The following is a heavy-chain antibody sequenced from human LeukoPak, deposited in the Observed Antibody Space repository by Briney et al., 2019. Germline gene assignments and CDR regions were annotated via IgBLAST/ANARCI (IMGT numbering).Heavy chain of an antibody. Sequence: GGSLRLSCAASGFTLSSYAMSWVRQAPGKGLEWVSGISGSGGNTYYADSVKGRFTISRDNSNNTLYLQMNSLRAEDTAVYYCARLSTRRLAGIEEVGFDYWGQGTLVTVSS. CDR2: ISGSGGNT. CDR1: GFTLSSYA. D-gene: IGHD6-19*01. J-gene: IGHJ4*02. CDR3: ARLSTRRLAGIEEVGFDY. V-gene: IGHV3-23*01.